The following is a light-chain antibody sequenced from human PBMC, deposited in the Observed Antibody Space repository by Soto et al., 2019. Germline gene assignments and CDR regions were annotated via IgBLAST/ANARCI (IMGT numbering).Light chain of an antibody. V-gene: IGLV1-40*01. CDR3: QYYDSSLSGVV. CDR2: GNS. Sequence: QYVLTQPPSVSGAPGQRVTISCTGSSSNIGAGYDVHWYQQIPGTAPKLLIYGNSNRPSGVPDRFSGSKSGTSASLAITGLQAEDEADYYCQYYDSSLSGVVFGGGTKLNVL. J-gene: IGLJ2*01. CDR1: SSNIGAGYD.